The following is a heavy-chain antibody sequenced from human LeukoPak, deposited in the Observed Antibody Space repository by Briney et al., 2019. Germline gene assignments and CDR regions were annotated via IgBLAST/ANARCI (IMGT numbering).Heavy chain of an antibody. Sequence: ASVKVSCQASGYTFTSYAMNWVRQAPGQGLEWMGRINPNSGGTKNAQKFQGRVTMTRDTSITTAYMELSRLTSDDTAVYYCARGGLCSSTSCFMGWFDPWGQGTLVTVSS. CDR1: GYTFTSYA. J-gene: IGHJ5*02. V-gene: IGHV1-2*06. CDR2: INPNSGGT. CDR3: ARGGLCSSTSCFMGWFDP. D-gene: IGHD2-2*01.